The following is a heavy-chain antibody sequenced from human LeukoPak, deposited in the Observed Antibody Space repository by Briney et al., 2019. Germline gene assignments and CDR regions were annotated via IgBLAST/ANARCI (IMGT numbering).Heavy chain of an antibody. CDR1: GFTFSSYW. D-gene: IGHD6-13*01. CDR3: ARDSEYSSSWYDWFDP. CDR2: IKQDGSEK. Sequence: PGGSLRLSCAASGFTFSSYWMSWVRQAPGKGLEWVANIKQDGSEKYYVDSVKGRSTISRDNAKNSLYLQMNSLRAEDTAVYYCARDSEYSSSWYDWFDPWGQGTLVTVSS. V-gene: IGHV3-7*01. J-gene: IGHJ5*02.